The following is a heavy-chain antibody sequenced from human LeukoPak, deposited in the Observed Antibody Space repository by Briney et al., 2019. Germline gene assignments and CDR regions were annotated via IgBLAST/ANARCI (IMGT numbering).Heavy chain of an antibody. CDR3: ARPNGDFYNWFDT. V-gene: IGHV1-2*01. D-gene: IGHD2-21*02. CDR2: INPTSGDT. Sequence: ASVTVSCKASGYSFSAYYIHWVRQAPGQGLEWMGWINPTSGDTNYAQKFQDRVTLTRDTSISTAYMELTNLRSDDTVVYFCARPNGDFYNWFDTWGQGTLVTVSS. CDR1: GYSFSAYY. J-gene: IGHJ5*02.